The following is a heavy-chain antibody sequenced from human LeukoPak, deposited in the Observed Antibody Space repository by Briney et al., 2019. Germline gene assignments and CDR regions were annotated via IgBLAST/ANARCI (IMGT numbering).Heavy chain of an antibody. D-gene: IGHD2-2*03. CDR1: GFTFSSYG. Sequence: GGSLRLSCAASGFTFSSYGMHWVRQAPGKGLEWVAVIWYDGSNKYHADSVKGRFTISRDNSKNTLYLQMNSLRAEDTAVYYCAKIGGYCSSTSCYQGYFQHWGQGTLVTVSS. CDR2: IWYDGSNK. V-gene: IGHV3-33*06. CDR3: AKIGGYCSSTSCYQGYFQH. J-gene: IGHJ1*01.